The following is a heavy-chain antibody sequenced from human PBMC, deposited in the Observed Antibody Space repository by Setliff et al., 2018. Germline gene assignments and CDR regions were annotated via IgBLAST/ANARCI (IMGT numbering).Heavy chain of an antibody. D-gene: IGHD6-19*01. CDR1: GFTFSSYW. Sequence: GSLRLSRAASGFTFSSYWMSWVRQAPGKGLEWVANIKQDGSEKYYLDSVKGRFTISRDNAKNSLYLQLNSLTAEDTAVYYCARGRALYNSGWNLHDYWGQGTLVTVSS. J-gene: IGHJ4*02. CDR2: IKQDGSEK. CDR3: ARGRALYNSGWNLHDY. V-gene: IGHV3-7*01.